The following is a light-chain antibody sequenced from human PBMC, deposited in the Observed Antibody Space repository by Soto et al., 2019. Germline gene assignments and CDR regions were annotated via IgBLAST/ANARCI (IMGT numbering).Light chain of an antibody. CDR1: SSNIGSNT. CDR3: ATWNDRLNGYV. CDR2: SNN. Sequence: QSVLTKPPSASGTPGQSVTVACSGSSSNIGSNTVTWYQQLPGTPPILLLYSNNLRSSGVPDRFSGYRSGTSASLAISGLQSDYGADYYCATWNDRLNGYVYVNGT. J-gene: IGLJ1*01. V-gene: IGLV1-44*01.